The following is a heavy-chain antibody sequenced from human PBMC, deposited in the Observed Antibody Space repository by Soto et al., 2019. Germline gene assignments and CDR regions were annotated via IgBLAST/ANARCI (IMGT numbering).Heavy chain of an antibody. CDR1: GYSFTSYW. CDR2: IYPGDSDT. CDR3: ARRFSLNIAGAFSAFDI. D-gene: IGHD1-26*01. Sequence: GESLKISCKGSGYSFTSYWIGWVRQMPGKGLEWMVIIYPGDSDTRYSPSFQGQVTISADKSISTAYLQWSSLKASDTAIYCCARRFSLNIAGAFSAFDIWGQGTMVTVSS. V-gene: IGHV5-51*01. J-gene: IGHJ3*02.